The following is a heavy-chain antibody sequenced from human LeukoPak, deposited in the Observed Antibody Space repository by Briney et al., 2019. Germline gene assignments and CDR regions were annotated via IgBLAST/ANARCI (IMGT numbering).Heavy chain of an antibody. D-gene: IGHD2-15*01. CDR2: ISSSSSTI. V-gene: IGHV3-48*01. CDR1: GVTFSSYS. J-gene: IGHJ4*02. CDR3: ARLPYCSGGSCYFVDY. Sequence: GGSLRLSCAASGVTFSSYSMNWVRQAPGKGLEWVSYISSSSSTIYYADSVKGRFTISRDNAKNSLYLQMNSLRAEDTAVYYCARLPYCSGGSCYFVDYWGQGTLVTVSS.